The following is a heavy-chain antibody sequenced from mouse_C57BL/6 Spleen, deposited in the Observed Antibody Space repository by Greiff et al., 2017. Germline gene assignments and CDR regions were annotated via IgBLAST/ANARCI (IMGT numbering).Heavy chain of an antibody. CDR3: ARRGYYGGSYGYFDV. V-gene: IGHV1-64*01. J-gene: IGHJ1*03. CDR1: GYTFTSYW. D-gene: IGHD1-1*01. Sequence: QVQLQQPGAELVKPGASVKLSCKASGYTFTSYWMHWVKQRPGQGLEWIGMIHPNSGSTNYNEKFKSKATLTVDKSSSTAYMQLSSLTSEDSAVYYCARRGYYGGSYGYFDVWGTGTTVTVA. CDR2: IHPNSGST.